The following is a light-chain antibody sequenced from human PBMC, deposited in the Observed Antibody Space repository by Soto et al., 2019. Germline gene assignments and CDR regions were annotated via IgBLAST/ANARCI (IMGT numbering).Light chain of an antibody. V-gene: IGKV4-1*01. J-gene: IGKJ1*01. CDR2: WAS. CDR3: LRYSSSQWT. CDR1: LIVLYSSNNKNY. Sequence: DIVMTQSPDSRAVPLREQASIKFNSSLIVLYSSNNKNYLAWCQQRQGEPPTLLIFWASTRESGVPDRFSGSGSGRDFTLTISSLQAEDFAVYFCLRYSSSQWTFGQGTKVDIK.